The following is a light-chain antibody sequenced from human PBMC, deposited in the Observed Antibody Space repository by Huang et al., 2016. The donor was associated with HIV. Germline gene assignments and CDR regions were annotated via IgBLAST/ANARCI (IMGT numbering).Light chain of an antibody. Sequence: EIVMTQSPATLSVFPGERVTLYCRASQCGGSNLGWYQQKPGQPPRRLIYGASTRATSVPAMFSGGGSWTEFTLAISSLQSEDFAVYYCQQYDIWPPYTFGQGTKLEIK. CDR3: QQYDIWPPYT. J-gene: IGKJ2*01. CDR1: QCGGSN. V-gene: IGKV3-15*01. CDR2: GAS.